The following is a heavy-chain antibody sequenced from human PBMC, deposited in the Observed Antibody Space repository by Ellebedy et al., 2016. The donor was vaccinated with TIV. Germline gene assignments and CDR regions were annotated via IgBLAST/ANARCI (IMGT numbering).Heavy chain of an antibody. Sequence: GESLKISCAASGFTFRNNAMMWVRQAPGKGLEWVSGISTSGGNTYYEDSVKGRFPVSRDNSKSTLSRQMSGLRAEDTAVYYCAKGGTSNSDYVGDYWGQGTLVTVSS. V-gene: IGHV3-23*01. D-gene: IGHD4-11*01. CDR3: AKGGTSNSDYVGDY. J-gene: IGHJ4*02. CDR1: GFTFRNNA. CDR2: ISTSGGNT.